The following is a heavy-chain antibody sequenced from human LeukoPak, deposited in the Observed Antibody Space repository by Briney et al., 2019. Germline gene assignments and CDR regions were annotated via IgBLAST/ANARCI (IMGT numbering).Heavy chain of an antibody. CDR2: INSDGSSI. CDR1: GFTFSSYW. D-gene: IGHD5-24*01. J-gene: IGHJ4*02. CDR3: ARDPDGNSLLDY. Sequence: PGGSLRLSCAASGFTFSSYWMHWVRQAPGKGLVWVSLINSDGSSITYADSVKGRFTISRDNAKNTLFLQMNSLRDEDTAVYYCARDPDGNSLLDYWGQGTLVTVSS. V-gene: IGHV3-74*01.